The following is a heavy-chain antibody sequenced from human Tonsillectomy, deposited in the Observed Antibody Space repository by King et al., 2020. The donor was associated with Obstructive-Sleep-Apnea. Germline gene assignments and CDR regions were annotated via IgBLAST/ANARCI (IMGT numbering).Heavy chain of an antibody. CDR3: AGETSRVTTWGGADY. CDR2: IYYSGNT. J-gene: IGHJ4*02. Sequence: QLQESGPGLVKPSETLSLTCTVSGGSISSSSHYWGWIRQPPGKGLEWIGNIYYSGNTYYNPSLKSRVTISLDTSKNQFSLKLSSVTAADTAVYYCAGETSRVTTWGGADYWGQGGLVTVSS. D-gene: IGHD4-17*01. V-gene: IGHV4-39*07. CDR1: GGSISSSSHY.